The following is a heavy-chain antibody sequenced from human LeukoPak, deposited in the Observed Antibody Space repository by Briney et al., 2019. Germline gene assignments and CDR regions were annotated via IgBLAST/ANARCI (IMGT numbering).Heavy chain of an antibody. V-gene: IGHV4-59*08. CDR2: IYYSGST. CDR3: ARSGRSGYSGYDFRYYFDY. D-gene: IGHD5-12*01. Sequence: PSETLSLTCTVSSGSISSYYWSWIRQPPGKGLEWIGYIYYSGSTNYNPSLKSRVTISVDTSKNQFSLKLSSVTAADTAVYYCARSGRSGYSGYDFRYYFDYWGQGTLVTVSS. J-gene: IGHJ4*02. CDR1: SGSISSYY.